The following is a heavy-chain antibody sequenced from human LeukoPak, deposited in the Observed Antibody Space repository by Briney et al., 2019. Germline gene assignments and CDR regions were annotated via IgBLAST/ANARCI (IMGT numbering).Heavy chain of an antibody. D-gene: IGHD6-19*01. CDR2: INSDGSST. CDR3: ARHYSSGSDY. Sequence: GGSLRLSCAASGFTFSSYWMHWVRQAPGKGLVCVSRINSDGSSTSYADSVKGRFTISRDNAKNTLYLQMHRLRAEDTAVYYCARHYSSGSDYWGQGTLVTVSS. CDR1: GFTFSSYW. V-gene: IGHV3-74*01. J-gene: IGHJ4*02.